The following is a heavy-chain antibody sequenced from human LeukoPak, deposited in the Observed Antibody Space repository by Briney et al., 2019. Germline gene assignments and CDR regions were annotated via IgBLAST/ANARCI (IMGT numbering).Heavy chain of an antibody. CDR3: ARYSSSWYISWFDP. J-gene: IGHJ5*02. CDR1: GGSFSGYY. CDR2: ISHSGST. Sequence: PSETLSLTCAVYGGSFSGYYWSWIRQPPGKGLEWIGEISHSGSTNYNPSLKSRVTISVDTSKNQFSLKLSSVTAADTAVYYCARYSSSWYISWFDPWGQGTLVTVSS. D-gene: IGHD6-13*01. V-gene: IGHV4-34*01.